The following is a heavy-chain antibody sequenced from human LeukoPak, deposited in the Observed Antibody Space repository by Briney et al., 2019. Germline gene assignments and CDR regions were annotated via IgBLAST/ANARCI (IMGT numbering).Heavy chain of an antibody. V-gene: IGHV1-2*02. J-gene: IGHJ6*03. D-gene: IGHD2-2*02. CDR1: GYTFTGYY. CDR2: INPNSGGT. Sequence: GASVKVSCKASGYTFTGYYMHWVRQAPGQGLEWMGWINPNSGGTNYAQKFQGRVTMTRDTSISTAYMELSRLRSDDTAVYYCARQDCSSTSCYTYYYYYMDVWGKGTTVTVSS. CDR3: ARQDCSSTSCYTYYYYYMDV.